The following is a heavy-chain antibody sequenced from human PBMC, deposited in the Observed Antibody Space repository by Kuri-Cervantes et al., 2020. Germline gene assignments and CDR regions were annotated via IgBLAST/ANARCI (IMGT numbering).Heavy chain of an antibody. CDR3: ARAPRTGYSSSWYRDYYYYGMDV. V-gene: IGHV1-24*01. Sequence: ASVKVSCKVSGYTLTELSMHWVRQAPGKGLEWMGGFDPEDGETIYAQKFQGRVTMTEDTSTDTAYMELSSLRSEDTAVYYCARAPRTGYSSSWYRDYYYYGMDVWGQGTTVTVSS. D-gene: IGHD6-13*01. J-gene: IGHJ6*02. CDR2: FDPEDGET. CDR1: GYTLTELS.